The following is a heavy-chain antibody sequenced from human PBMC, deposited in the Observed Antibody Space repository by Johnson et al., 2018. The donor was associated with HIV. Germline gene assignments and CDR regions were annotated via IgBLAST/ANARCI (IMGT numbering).Heavy chain of an antibody. J-gene: IGHJ3*02. D-gene: IGHD1-1*01. CDR2: IRSKAYGGTT. CDR1: GFTFGDYA. V-gene: IGHV3-49*04. Sequence: VQLVESGGGLVQPGRSLRLSCTASGFTFGDYAMSWVRQAPGKGLEWVGFIRSKAYGGTTEYAASVKGRFTISRDNAKKSLYLQMNSLRAEDTAVYYCARDGSNFGAFDIWGQGTMVTVSS. CDR3: ARDGSNFGAFDI.